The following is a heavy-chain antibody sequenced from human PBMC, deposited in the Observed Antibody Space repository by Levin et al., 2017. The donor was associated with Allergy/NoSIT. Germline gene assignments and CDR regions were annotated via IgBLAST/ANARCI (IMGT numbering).Heavy chain of an antibody. Sequence: LSLTCAASGFTFSSYEMNWVRQAPGKGLEWVSYISSSGSTIYYADSVKGRFTISRDNAKNSLYLQMNSLRAEDTAVYYCARAKTSYYGMDVWGQGTTVTVSS. J-gene: IGHJ6*02. CDR2: ISSSGSTI. CDR3: ARAKTSYYGMDV. CDR1: GFTFSSYE. V-gene: IGHV3-48*03. D-gene: IGHD1/OR15-1a*01.